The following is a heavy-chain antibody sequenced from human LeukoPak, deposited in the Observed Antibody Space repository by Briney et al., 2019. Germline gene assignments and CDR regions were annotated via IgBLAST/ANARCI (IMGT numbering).Heavy chain of an antibody. CDR1: GYTFTSYY. J-gene: IGHJ4*02. D-gene: IGHD3-22*01. Sequence: ASVKVSCKASGYTFTSYYMHWVRQAPGQGLEWMGIINPSGGSTSYAQKFQGRVTMTRDTSTSTVYMELSSLRSEDTAVYYCARDLTSPTYDSSGYYGETYDYWGQGTLVTVSS. V-gene: IGHV1-46*01. CDR3: ARDLTSPTYDSSGYYGETYDY. CDR2: INPSGGST.